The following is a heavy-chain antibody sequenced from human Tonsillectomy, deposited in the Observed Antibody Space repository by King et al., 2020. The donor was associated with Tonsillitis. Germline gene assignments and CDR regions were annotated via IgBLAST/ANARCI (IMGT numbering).Heavy chain of an antibody. J-gene: IGHJ4*02. D-gene: IGHD3-22*01. V-gene: IGHV3-30-3*01. CDR2: ISYDGSNK. Sequence: VQLVESGGGVVQPGRSLRLSCAASGFTFSSYAMHWVRQAPGKGLEWVAVISYDGSNKYYADSVKGRFTISRDNSKNTLYLQMNSLRAEDTAVYYCARDAGISGYYPDYWGQGTLVTVSS. CDR3: ARDAGISGYYPDY. CDR1: GFTFSSYA.